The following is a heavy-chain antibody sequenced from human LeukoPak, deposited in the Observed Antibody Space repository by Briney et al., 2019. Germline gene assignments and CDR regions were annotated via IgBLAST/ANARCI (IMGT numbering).Heavy chain of an antibody. CDR3: AKDRSRDGGNFDY. J-gene: IGHJ4*02. V-gene: IGHV3-23*01. CDR1: GFIFSDYG. CDR2: VSASGSR. D-gene: IGHD4-23*01. Sequence: GDSLRLSCAASGFIFSDYGMGWVRQAPGEGLKWVSSVSASGSRNYVDSVEGRFTISRDNSKNTLFLHMNSLRADDTAVYYCAKDRSRDGGNFDYWGQGTLVTVSS.